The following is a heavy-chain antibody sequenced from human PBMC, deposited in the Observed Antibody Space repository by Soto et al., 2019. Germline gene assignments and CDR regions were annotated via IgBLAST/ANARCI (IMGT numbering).Heavy chain of an antibody. CDR3: VISAAGSYYYYYMXV. V-gene: IGHV1-18*01. CDR2: ISDYNGNT. Sequence: ASVKVSCKASGYTFTSYGVSWVRQAPGQGLEWMGWISDYNGNTNYAQKHQGRVTMTTDTTTSTAYMELRSLISDDSAVFYCVISAAGSYYYYYMXVWGKGTTVTVSS. CDR1: GYTFTSYG. J-gene: IGHJ6*03. D-gene: IGHD6-13*01.